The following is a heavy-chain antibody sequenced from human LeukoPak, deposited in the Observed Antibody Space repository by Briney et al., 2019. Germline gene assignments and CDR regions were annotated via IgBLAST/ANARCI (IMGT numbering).Heavy chain of an antibody. CDR3: VRRRVVRIDTADYQDSDN. CDR2: INWNGGST. D-gene: IGHD1-26*01. CDR1: GFTFDDYG. V-gene: IGHV3-20*04. J-gene: IGHJ4*02. Sequence: PGGSLRLSCAASGFTFDDYGMTWVRQAPGKGLEWVSDINWNGGSTGYADSVKGRFTISRDNAKNSLHLQMSSLTAEDTALYYCVRRRVVRIDTADYQDSDNCGQGTLVTVSS.